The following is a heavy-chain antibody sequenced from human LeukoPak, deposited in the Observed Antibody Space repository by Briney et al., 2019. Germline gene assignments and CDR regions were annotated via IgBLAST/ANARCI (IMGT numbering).Heavy chain of an antibody. Sequence: PGGSLRLSCAASGFTFSSYGMHWVRQAPGKGLEWVAVISYDGSNKYYADSVKGRFTISRDNSKNTLYLQMNSLRAEDTAVYYCARDEVEACSGGSCYFDYWGQGTLVTVSS. CDR2: ISYDGSNK. CDR3: ARDEVEACSGGSCYFDY. V-gene: IGHV3-30*03. J-gene: IGHJ4*02. CDR1: GFTFSSYG. D-gene: IGHD2-15*01.